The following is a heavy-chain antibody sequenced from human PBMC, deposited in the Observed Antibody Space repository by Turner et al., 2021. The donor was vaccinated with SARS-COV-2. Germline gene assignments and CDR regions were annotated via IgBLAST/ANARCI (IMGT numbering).Heavy chain of an antibody. D-gene: IGHD3-3*01. CDR2: IYSGGST. CDR1: GFTVSSNY. Sequence: EVQLVESGGGLIQPGGSLRLSCAASGFTVSSNYMTWVRQAQGKGLEWVSVIYSGGSTYYADSVKGRFTISRDNSKNTLYLQMNSLRAEDTAVYYCARDLMEVGGMDVWGQGTTVTVSS. J-gene: IGHJ6*02. V-gene: IGHV3-53*01. CDR3: ARDLMEVGGMDV.